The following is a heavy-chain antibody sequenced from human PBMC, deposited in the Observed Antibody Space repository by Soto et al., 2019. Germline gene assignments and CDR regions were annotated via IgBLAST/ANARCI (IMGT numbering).Heavy chain of an antibody. V-gene: IGHV4-39*01. CDR1: GGSISSSSYY. CDR2: IYYSGST. J-gene: IGHJ3*02. D-gene: IGHD1-1*01. CDR3: ARQTYWNGLDAFDI. Sequence: SETLSLTCTVSGGSISSSSYYWGWIRQPPGKGLEWIGSIYYSGSTYYNPSLKSRVTISVDTSKNQFSLKLSSVTAADTAVYYCARQTYWNGLDAFDIWGQGTMVTVSS.